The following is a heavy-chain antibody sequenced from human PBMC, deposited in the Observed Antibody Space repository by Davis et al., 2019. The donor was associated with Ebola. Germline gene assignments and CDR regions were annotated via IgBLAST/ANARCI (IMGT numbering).Heavy chain of an antibody. CDR2: FDPEEGET. D-gene: IGHD3-16*01. CDR1: GYTLTHVS. V-gene: IGHV1-24*01. J-gene: IGHJ5*02. CDR3: AVARFQVLGDWFAP. Sequence: AASVKVSCKVSGYTLTHVSIHWVRQTPGKGLEWMGGFDPEEGETMYAQKFQGRVTVTEDTSTNTGYMELRSLRSEDTAVYYCAVARFQVLGDWFAPWGQGTLVTVSS.